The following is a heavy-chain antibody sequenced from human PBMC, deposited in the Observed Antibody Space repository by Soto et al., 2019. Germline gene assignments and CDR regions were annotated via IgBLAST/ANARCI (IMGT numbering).Heavy chain of an antibody. CDR1: GFTFSSYG. CDR2: IWYDGSNK. D-gene: IGHD3-16*02. Sequence: GGSLRLSCAASGFTFSSYGMHWVRQAPGKGLEWVAVIWYDGSNKYYVDSVKGRFTISRDNSKNTLYLQMNSLRAEDTAVYYCARDLNQARIGRGSYRNRNAFDIWGQGTMVTVSS. CDR3: ARDLNQARIGRGSYRNRNAFDI. J-gene: IGHJ3*02. V-gene: IGHV3-33*01.